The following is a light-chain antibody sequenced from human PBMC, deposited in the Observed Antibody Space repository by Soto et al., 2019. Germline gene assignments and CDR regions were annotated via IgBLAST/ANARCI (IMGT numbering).Light chain of an antibody. CDR1: QSISIW. Sequence: DIQMTQAPSTLSASVEDRVTITCRASQSISIWLAWYQQKPGKAPKLLIYKASTLKSGVPSRFSGSGSGTEFTLTISSLQPDDFATYYCQQFNNFSWTFGQGTKV. J-gene: IGKJ1*01. V-gene: IGKV1-5*03. CDR3: QQFNNFSWT. CDR2: KAS.